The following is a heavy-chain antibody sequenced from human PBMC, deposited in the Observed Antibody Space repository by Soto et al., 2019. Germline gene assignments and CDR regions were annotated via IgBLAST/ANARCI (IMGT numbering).Heavy chain of an antibody. CDR3: ARVSSPLPDNWFDP. CDR1: GFTVRANY. Sequence: GGSLRLSCAASGFTVRANYISWVRQAPGKGLEWVSIIYTDGNAFYADSVKGRFTFSRDNSKNTLYLQMDSLRADDTAVYYCARVSSPLPDNWFDPWGQGTLVTVSS. V-gene: IGHV3-53*01. CDR2: IYTDGNA. J-gene: IGHJ5*02. D-gene: IGHD6-6*01.